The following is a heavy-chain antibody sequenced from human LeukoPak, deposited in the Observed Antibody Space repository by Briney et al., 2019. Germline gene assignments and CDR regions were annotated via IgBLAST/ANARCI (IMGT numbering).Heavy chain of an antibody. CDR3: AKRREFHVDY. D-gene: IGHD3-10*01. V-gene: IGHV3-30*18. Sequence: GRSLRLSCAASGFTFSSYGMHWVRQAPGKGLEWVAVISYDGSNKYYADSVKGRFTISRDNSKNTLYLQMNSLRAEDTAVYYCAKRREFHVDYWGQGTLVTVSS. J-gene: IGHJ4*02. CDR1: GFTFSSYG. CDR2: ISYDGSNK.